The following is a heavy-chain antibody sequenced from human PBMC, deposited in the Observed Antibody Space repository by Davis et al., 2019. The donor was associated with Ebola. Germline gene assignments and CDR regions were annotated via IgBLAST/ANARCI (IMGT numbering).Heavy chain of an antibody. V-gene: IGHV3-53*05. CDR3: AKGGQQLVHNYYYGMDV. CDR2: IYSGGST. CDR1: GFTVSSNY. D-gene: IGHD6-6*01. J-gene: IGHJ6*02. Sequence: PGGSLRLSCAASGFTVSSNYMSWVRQAPGKGLGWVSVIYSGGSTYYADSVKGRFTISRDNSKNTLYLQMNSLRAEDTAVYYCAKGGQQLVHNYYYGMDVWGQGTTVTVSS.